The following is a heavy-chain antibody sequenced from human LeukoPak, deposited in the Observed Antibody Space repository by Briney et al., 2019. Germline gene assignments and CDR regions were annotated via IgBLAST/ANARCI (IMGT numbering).Heavy chain of an antibody. J-gene: IGHJ4*02. V-gene: IGHV3-21*06. CDR3: GRGPPFDS. CDR1: GFTFSDYS. Sequence: GGSLRLSCAASGFTFSDYSMNWVRQAPGKGLEWVSSISSSIYIYYADSVQGRFTISRDNAKNSLYLQMNSLTAEDTAVYYCGRGPPFDSWGQGTLVTVSS. CDR2: ISSSIYI.